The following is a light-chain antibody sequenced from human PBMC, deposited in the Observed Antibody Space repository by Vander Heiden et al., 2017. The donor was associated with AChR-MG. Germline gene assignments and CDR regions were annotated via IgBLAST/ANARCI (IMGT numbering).Light chain of an antibody. CDR2: GAS. CDR3: QQYGSSPLMYT. CDR1: QSVRSGY. J-gene: IGKJ2*01. V-gene: IGKV3-20*01. Sequence: EIVLTQSPGTLSLSPGERDTLSCRASQSVRSGYLAWYQQKPGQAPRLLIYGASSRATGIPARFSGSGSGTDFTLTISRLEPEDFAVYYCQQYGSSPLMYTFGQGTKLEIK.